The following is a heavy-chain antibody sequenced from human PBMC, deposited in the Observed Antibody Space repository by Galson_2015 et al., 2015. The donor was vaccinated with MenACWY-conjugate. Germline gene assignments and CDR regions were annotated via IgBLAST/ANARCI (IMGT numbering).Heavy chain of an antibody. CDR1: GYSFTSYW. Sequence: QSGAEVKEPGESLRISCKGSGYSFTSYWTSWVRQMPGKGLEWMGKADPTNSYTNYSPSFQGHVTISADKSISTAYLQWSSLKASDTAMYYCARQKWGYYDSSGSIDYWGQGTLVTVSS. V-gene: IGHV5-10-1*01. CDR2: ADPTNSYT. J-gene: IGHJ4*02. D-gene: IGHD3-22*01. CDR3: ARQKWGYYDSSGSIDY.